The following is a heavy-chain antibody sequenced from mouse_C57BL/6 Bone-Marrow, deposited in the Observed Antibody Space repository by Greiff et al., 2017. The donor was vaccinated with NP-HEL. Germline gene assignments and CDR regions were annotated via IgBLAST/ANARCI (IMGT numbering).Heavy chain of an antibody. J-gene: IGHJ1*03. CDR3: AREANDYGLWYFDV. CDR1: GFTFSDYY. Sequence: EVMLVESEGGLVQPGSSMKLSCTASGFTFSDYYMAWVRQVPEKGLEWVANINYDGSSTYYLDSLKSRFIISRDNAKNILYLQMSSLKSEDTATYYCAREANDYGLWYFDVWGTGTTVTVSS. V-gene: IGHV5-16*01. D-gene: IGHD1-1*01. CDR2: INYDGSST.